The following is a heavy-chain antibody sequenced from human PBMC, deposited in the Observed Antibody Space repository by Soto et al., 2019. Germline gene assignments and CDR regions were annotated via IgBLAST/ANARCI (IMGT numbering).Heavy chain of an antibody. J-gene: IGHJ4*02. CDR3: AKDYSRYTAMVNFDY. CDR2: ISWNSGSI. Sequence: PGGSLRLSCAASGFTFDDYAMHWVRQAPGKGLEWVSGISWNSGSIGCADSVKGRFTISRDNAKNSLYLQMNSLRAEDTALYYCAKDYSRYTAMVNFDYWGQGTLVTVSS. V-gene: IGHV3-9*01. CDR1: GFTFDDYA. D-gene: IGHD5-18*01.